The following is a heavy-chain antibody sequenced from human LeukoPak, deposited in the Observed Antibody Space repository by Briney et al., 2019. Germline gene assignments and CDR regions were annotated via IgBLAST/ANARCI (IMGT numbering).Heavy chain of an antibody. D-gene: IGHD2-2*01. CDR3: AREVVPAAQYYYYGMDV. Sequence: PGGSLRLSCAASGFTFSSYGMHWVRQAPGKGLEWVAVIWYDGSNKYYADSVKGRFTISRDNSKNTLYLQMNSLRAEDTAVYYCAREVVPAAQYYYYGMDVWGQGTTVTVSS. V-gene: IGHV3-33*01. CDR2: IWYDGSNK. CDR1: GFTFSSYG. J-gene: IGHJ6*02.